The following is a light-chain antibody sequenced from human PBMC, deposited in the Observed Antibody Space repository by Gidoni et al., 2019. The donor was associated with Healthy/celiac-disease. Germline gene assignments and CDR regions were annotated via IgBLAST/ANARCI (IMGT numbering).Light chain of an antibody. Sequence: EILLPQSPPTLSLSPGESATLSCRASQSVSSYLAWYQQKPGQAPRLLIYDASNRATGIPARFSGSGSGTDFTLTISSLEPEDFAVYYCQQRSNWPLTFGGGTKVEIK. V-gene: IGKV3-11*01. CDR3: QQRSNWPLT. CDR2: DAS. CDR1: QSVSSY. J-gene: IGKJ4*01.